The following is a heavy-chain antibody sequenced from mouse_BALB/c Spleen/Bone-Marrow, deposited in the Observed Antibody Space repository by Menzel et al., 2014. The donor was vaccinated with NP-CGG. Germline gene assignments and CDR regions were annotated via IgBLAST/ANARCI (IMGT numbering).Heavy chain of an antibody. V-gene: IGHV2-2*01. CDR1: GFSLXSDG. CDR2: IWSGGST. Sequence: VMLVESGPGLVQPSQSLSITCTVSGFSLXSDGIHWVRQSPRKGLEWLGVIWSGGSTDYNEAFISRLNISKDNSKSQVFFTMNSLQADDTAIYYCARNGHYYAMDFWGQGTSVTVSS. CDR3: ARNGHYYAMDF. J-gene: IGHJ4*01.